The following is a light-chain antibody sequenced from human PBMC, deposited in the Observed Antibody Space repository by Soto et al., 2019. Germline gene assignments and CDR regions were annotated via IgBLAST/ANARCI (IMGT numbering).Light chain of an antibody. V-gene: IGKV3-20*01. J-gene: IGKJ2*03. CDR3: QQSHITQYS. Sequence: EIVLTQSPGTLSLSPGERATLSCWASESVTKNFLAWYQQKPGQSPRLLMYGAAYRPTGIPDRFSGSGSGADFTLTISRLEPEDFATYYCQQSHITQYSFGQGTTVEIK. CDR2: GAA. CDR1: ESVTKNF.